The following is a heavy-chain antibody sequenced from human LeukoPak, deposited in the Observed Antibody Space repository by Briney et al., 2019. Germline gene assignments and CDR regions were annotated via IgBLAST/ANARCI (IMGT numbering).Heavy chain of an antibody. D-gene: IGHD6-19*01. CDR1: GFTFDDYA. CDR2: ISWNSGSI. CDR3: AKDKSSGRNYYYGMDV. V-gene: IGHV3-9*01. J-gene: IGHJ6*02. Sequence: PGRSLRLSCAASGFTFDDYAMHWVRQAPGKGLEWVSGISWNSGSIGYADSVKGRFTISRDNVKNSLYLQMNSLRAEDTALYYCAKDKSSGRNYYYGMDVWGQGTTVTVSS.